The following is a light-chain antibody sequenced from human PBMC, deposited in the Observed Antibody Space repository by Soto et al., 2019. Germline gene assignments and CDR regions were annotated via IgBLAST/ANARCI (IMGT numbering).Light chain of an antibody. CDR3: QQYNTYST. CDR1: QSISSW. Sequence: DIQMPQSPYTLSASVGDRVTITCRASQSISSWLAWYQQKPGKAPKLLIYDASSLESGVPSRFSGSGSGTEFTLTISSLQPDDFATYYCQQYNTYSTFGQVAKV. CDR2: DAS. J-gene: IGKJ1*01. V-gene: IGKV1-5*01.